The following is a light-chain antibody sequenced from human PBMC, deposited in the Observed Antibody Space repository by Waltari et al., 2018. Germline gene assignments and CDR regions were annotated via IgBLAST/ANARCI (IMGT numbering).Light chain of an antibody. CDR2: DAS. CDR1: QSVGTN. J-gene: IGKJ2*01. CDR3: VQYDKWPLYS. Sequence: IIMRQSPATLSLSPGEGATVSCRLSQSVGTNLAWYQQTPGQAPRLLIYDASSRAIDIPVRFSGSGSGTDFTLSISSVQSADFAIYYCVQYDKWPLYSSGPGTKLEIK. V-gene: IGKV3-15*01.